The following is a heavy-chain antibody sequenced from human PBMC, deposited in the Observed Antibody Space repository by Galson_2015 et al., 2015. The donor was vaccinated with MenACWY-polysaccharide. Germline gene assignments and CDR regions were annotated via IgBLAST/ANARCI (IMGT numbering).Heavy chain of an antibody. J-gene: IGHJ4*02. V-gene: IGHV3-23*01. CDR3: AKVQRIGQLLDPFDY. D-gene: IGHD3-10*01. CDR2: ISGGGDTT. CDR1: GFTFSSYA. Sequence: SLRLSCAASGFTFSSYAMIWVRQAPGKGLEWVSGISGGGDTTYYVGSVKGRFTISRDNSRKMLFLQVNSLRAEDTALYYCAKVQRIGQLLDPFDYWGPGTLVTVSS.